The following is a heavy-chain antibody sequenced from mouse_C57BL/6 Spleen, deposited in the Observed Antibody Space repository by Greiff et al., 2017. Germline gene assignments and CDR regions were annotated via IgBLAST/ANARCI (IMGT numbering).Heavy chain of an antibody. Sequence: EVMLVESGGGLVKPGGSLKLSCAASGFTFSDYGMHWVRQAPEKGLEWVAYISSGSSTIYYADTVKGRFTISRDNAKNTLFLQMTSLRSEDTAMYYCARPGIYYDYDGDYFDYWGQGTTLTVSS. CDR1: GFTFSDYG. J-gene: IGHJ2*01. CDR2: ISSGSSTI. V-gene: IGHV5-17*01. CDR3: ARPGIYYDYDGDYFDY. D-gene: IGHD2-4*01.